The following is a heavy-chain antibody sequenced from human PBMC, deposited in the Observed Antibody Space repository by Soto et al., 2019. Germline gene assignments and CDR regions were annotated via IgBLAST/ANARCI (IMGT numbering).Heavy chain of an antibody. CDR2: INPNSGGT. CDR3: ARRIAVALNSLYYYYGMDV. Sequence: GASVKVSCKASGYTFTGYYMHWVRQAPGQGLEWMGWINPNSGGTNYAQKFQGRVTMTRDTSISTDYMELSRLRSDDTAVYYCARRIAVALNSLYYYYGMDVWGQGTTVTVSS. V-gene: IGHV1-2*02. CDR1: GYTFTGYY. D-gene: IGHD6-19*01. J-gene: IGHJ6*02.